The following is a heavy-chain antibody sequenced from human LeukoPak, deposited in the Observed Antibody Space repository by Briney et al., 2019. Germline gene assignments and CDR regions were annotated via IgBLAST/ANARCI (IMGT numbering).Heavy chain of an antibody. D-gene: IGHD2/OR15-2a*01. CDR1: GFTFSSYW. CDR2: IKQDGSEK. V-gene: IGHV3-7*01. CDR3: ARIILYHGLWYFDL. J-gene: IGHJ2*01. Sequence: GGSLRLSCAASGFTFSSYWMSWVRQAPGKGLEWVANIKQDGSEKYYVDSVKGRFIISRDNAKNSLYLQMNSLRAEDTAVYYCARIILYHGLWYFDLWGRGTLVTVSS.